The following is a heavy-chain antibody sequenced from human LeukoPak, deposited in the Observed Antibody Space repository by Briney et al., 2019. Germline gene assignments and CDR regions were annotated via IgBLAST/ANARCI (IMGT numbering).Heavy chain of an antibody. CDR1: GLTFTNYW. CDR2: IKQDGSEK. J-gene: IGHJ4*02. CDR3: ATLPYCSSTSCYDY. Sequence: GGSLRLSCAASGLTFTNYWMSWVRQAPGKGLEWVANIKQDGSEKYYVDSVKGRFTISRDNAKNSLYLQMSSLRAEDTALYYCATLPYCSSTSCYDYWGQGTLVTVSS. V-gene: IGHV3-7*01. D-gene: IGHD2-2*01.